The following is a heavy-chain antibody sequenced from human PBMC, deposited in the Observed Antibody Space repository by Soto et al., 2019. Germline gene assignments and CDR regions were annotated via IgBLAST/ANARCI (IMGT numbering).Heavy chain of an antibody. CDR2: ITGNGDTT. D-gene: IGHD3-22*01. CDR3: AKIDGYFDY. CDR1: GFTFINTG. Sequence: EVQVLQSGGGLVPPGGSLRLSCAGSGFTFINTGMSWVRQAPGQGLEWVSAITGNGDTTYYADSVKGRFTISRDNSKSTLYLQMNSLRAEETAGYYCAKIDGYFDYWGQGTLVTVSS. V-gene: IGHV3-23*01. J-gene: IGHJ4*02.